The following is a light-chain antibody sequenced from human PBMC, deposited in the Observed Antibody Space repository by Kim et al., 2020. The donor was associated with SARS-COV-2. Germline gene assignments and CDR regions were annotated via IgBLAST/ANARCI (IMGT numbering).Light chain of an antibody. Sequence: DIQMTQSPSSLSASVGDRVTITCRASQSISSYLNWYQQKPGKAPKLLIYAASSLQSGVPSRFSGSGSGTDFTLTISSRQPEDFATYYCQQSYSTSEYTFGQGTKLEI. J-gene: IGKJ2*01. V-gene: IGKV1-39*01. CDR2: AAS. CDR3: QQSYSTSEYT. CDR1: QSISSY.